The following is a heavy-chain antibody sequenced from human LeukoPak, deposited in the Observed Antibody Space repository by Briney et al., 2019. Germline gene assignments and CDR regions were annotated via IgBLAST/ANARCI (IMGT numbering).Heavy chain of an antibody. J-gene: IGHJ4*02. Sequence: QPGGSLRLSCAASGFTFSSYDITWVRQAPGKGLEWVSAISASGGSTFYADSVKGRFTISRDNSENTLSLQMNSLRAEDTAVYCCAKGTANIDYWGQGTLVTVSS. D-gene: IGHD1/OR15-1a*01. CDR3: AKGTANIDY. V-gene: IGHV3-23*01. CDR1: GFTFSSYD. CDR2: ISASGGST.